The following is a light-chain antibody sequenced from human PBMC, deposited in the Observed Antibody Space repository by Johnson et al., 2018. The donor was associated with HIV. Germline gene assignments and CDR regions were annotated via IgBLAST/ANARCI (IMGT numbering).Light chain of an antibody. CDR3: GTWDTSLTTGGV. J-gene: IGLJ1*01. CDR1: SSDMGNYA. CDR2: KNN. Sequence: QSVLTQPPSVSAAPGQKVTISCSGSSSDMGNYAVSWYQQLPGTAPKLLIYKNNNRPSGIPDRFSGSKSGPSATLDIPGLQTGDEADYYCGTWDTSLTTGGVFGTGTKVTVL. V-gene: IGLV1-51*02.